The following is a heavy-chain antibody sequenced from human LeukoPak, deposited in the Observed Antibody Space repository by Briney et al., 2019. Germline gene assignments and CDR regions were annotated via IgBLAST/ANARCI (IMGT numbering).Heavy chain of an antibody. CDR3: AKDLFSLGPSYLTTGTLDY. CDR2: IRYDGSNK. V-gene: IGHV3-30*02. Sequence: GGSLRLSCAASGFTFSSYGMHWVRQAPGKGLEGVAFIRYDGSNKYYADAVKGRFTISRDNSKNTLYLQMNSLRAEDTAVYYCAKDLFSLGPSYLTTGTLDYWGQGTLVTVSS. CDR1: GFTFSSYG. D-gene: IGHD4-17*01. J-gene: IGHJ4*02.